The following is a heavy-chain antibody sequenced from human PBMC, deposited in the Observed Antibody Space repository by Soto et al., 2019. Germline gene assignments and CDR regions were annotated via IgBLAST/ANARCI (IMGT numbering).Heavy chain of an antibody. V-gene: IGHV4-31*03. CDR1: GGSISSGGYY. J-gene: IGHJ5*02. CDR2: IYYSGST. D-gene: IGHD1-1*01. Sequence: QVQLQESGPGLVKPSQTLSLTCTVSGGSISSGGYYWSWIRQHPGKGLEWIGYIYYSGSTYYNPSLKSRVTISVDTSKNQFALKLSSVTAADTAVYYCARENWNDSGWFDPWGRGTLVTVSS. CDR3: ARENWNDSGWFDP.